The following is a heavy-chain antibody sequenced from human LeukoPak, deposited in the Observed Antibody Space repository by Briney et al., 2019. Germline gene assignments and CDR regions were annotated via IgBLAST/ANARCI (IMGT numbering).Heavy chain of an antibody. CDR1: GGSISSSSDY. D-gene: IGHD3-22*01. CDR3: ARGPYSYDSSGAFDI. Sequence: SETLSLTCTVSGGSISSSSDYWGWIRQPPGKGLEWIGSIYYSGSTYYNPSLKSRVTISVDTSKNQLSLKLSSVTAADTAVYFCARGPYSYDSSGAFDIWGQGTMVTVSS. CDR2: IYYSGST. J-gene: IGHJ3*02. V-gene: IGHV4-39*01.